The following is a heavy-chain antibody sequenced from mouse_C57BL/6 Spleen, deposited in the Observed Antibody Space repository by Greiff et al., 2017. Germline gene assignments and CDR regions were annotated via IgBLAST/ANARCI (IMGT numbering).Heavy chain of an antibody. D-gene: IGHD1-1*01. J-gene: IGHJ4*01. V-gene: IGHV1-85*01. CDR3: ARDGSSYDYAMDY. CDR1: GYTFTSYD. CDR2: IYPRDGST. Sequence: VQLVESGPELVKPGASVKLSCKASGYTFTSYDINWVKQRPGQGLEWIGWIYPRDGSTKYNEKFKGKATLTVDKSSSTAYMELHSLTSEDSAVYFCARDGSSYDYAMDYWGQGTSVTVSS.